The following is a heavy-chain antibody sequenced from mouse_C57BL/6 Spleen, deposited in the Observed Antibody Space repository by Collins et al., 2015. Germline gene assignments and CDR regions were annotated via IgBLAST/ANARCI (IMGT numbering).Heavy chain of an antibody. V-gene: IGHV5-6-2*01. CDR1: GFTFSSYY. D-gene: IGHD1-2*01. J-gene: IGHJ2*01. CDR3: ARRAATTYYFDY. Sequence: EVQLVESGGGLVKLGGSLKLSCAASGFTFSSYYMSWVRQTPEKRLELVAAINSNGGSTYYPDTVKGRFTISRDNAKNTLYLQMSSLKSEDTALYYCARRAATTYYFDYWGQGTTLTVSS. CDR2: INSNGGST.